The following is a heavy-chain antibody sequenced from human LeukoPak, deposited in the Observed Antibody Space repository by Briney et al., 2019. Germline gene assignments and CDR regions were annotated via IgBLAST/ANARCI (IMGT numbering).Heavy chain of an antibody. Sequence: ASVKVSCKASGYTFTNYAMNWVRQAPGQGLEWMGWIHPSTGNPTYAQGFTGRFVFSLDTSVSTTYLQISSLKAEDTAVYYCARAYQRFGDLSLPDYWGQGTLVTVSS. CDR1: GYTFTNYA. CDR2: IHPSTGNP. D-gene: IGHD3-16*02. J-gene: IGHJ4*02. CDR3: ARAYQRFGDLSLPDY. V-gene: IGHV7-4-1*02.